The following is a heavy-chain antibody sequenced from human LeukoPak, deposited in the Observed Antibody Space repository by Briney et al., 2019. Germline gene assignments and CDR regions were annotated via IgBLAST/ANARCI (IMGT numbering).Heavy chain of an antibody. Sequence: ASVKVSCKASGYTFTGYYMHWVRQAPGQGLEWMGRINPNSGGTNYAQKFQGRVTMTRDTSISTAYMELSRLRSDDTAVYYCAGEKPLWGMVRGVTGSFDLWGRGTLVTVSS. V-gene: IGHV1-2*06. J-gene: IGHJ2*01. CDR1: GYTFTGYY. CDR2: INPNSGGT. D-gene: IGHD3-10*01. CDR3: AGEKPLWGMVRGVTGSFDL.